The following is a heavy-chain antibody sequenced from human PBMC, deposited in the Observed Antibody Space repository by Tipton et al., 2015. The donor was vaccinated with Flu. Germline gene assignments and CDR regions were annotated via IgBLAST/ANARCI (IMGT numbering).Heavy chain of an antibody. CDR2: INHSGST. Sequence: TLSLTCTVSGDSISRGSYYYNWIRQPPGKGLEWIGEINHSGSTHYSSSFKSRVTMSVDSSKNQFSLHLSSVTAADTAVYYCARVSPRRVTSIVVVMLPEGYFDFWGQGISVIVSP. V-gene: IGHV4-39*07. D-gene: IGHD3-22*01. CDR3: ARVSPRRVTSIVVVMLPEGYFDF. CDR1: GDSISRGSYY. J-gene: IGHJ4*02.